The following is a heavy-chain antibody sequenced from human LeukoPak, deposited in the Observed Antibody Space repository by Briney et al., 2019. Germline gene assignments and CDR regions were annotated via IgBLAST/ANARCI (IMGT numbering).Heavy chain of an antibody. CDR3: ARISSSNWYNERGAFDV. V-gene: IGHV4-59*01. CDR2: VYYTGST. CDR1: GVSISSYY. D-gene: IGHD6-13*01. Sequence: SETLSLTCTVSGVSISSYYWSWIRQPPGKGLEWIGFVYYTGSTNYSPSLKSRVTISVDTSKNQFSLKLRSVTAADTAVYYCARISSSNWYNERGAFDVWGQGTMVTVSS. J-gene: IGHJ3*01.